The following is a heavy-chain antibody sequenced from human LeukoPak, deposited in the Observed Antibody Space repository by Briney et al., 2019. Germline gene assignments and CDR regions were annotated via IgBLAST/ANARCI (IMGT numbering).Heavy chain of an antibody. CDR3: ARALSAMVPDY. CDR2: IRYDGSNK. Sequence: QPGGSLRLSCAASGFTFSTYGMHWVRQAPGKGPEWVAVIRYDGSNKNYGDSVKGRFTISRDNSKNTLYLQMNSLRAEDTAVYYWARALSAMVPDYWGQGTLLTVSS. J-gene: IGHJ4*02. V-gene: IGHV3-33*01. D-gene: IGHD5-18*01. CDR1: GFTFSTYG.